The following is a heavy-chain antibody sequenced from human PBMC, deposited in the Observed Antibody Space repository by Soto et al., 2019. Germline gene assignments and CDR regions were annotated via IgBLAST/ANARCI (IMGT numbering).Heavy chain of an antibody. CDR2: IYYSGST. CDR3: ARSMRGSYYHY. CDR1: GGSISSGDYY. Sequence: QVQLQESGPGLVKPSQTLSLTCTVSGGSISSGDYYWSWIRQPPGKGLEWIGYIYYSGSTYYNPSLKXRVTLSXXTSKNPFSLKLSSVTAADTAVYYCARSMRGSYYHYWGQGTLVTVSS. J-gene: IGHJ4*02. D-gene: IGHD1-26*01. V-gene: IGHV4-30-4*01.